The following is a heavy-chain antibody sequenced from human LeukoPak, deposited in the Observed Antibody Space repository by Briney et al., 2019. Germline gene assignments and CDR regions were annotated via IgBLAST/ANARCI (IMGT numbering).Heavy chain of an antibody. CDR1: GGSISSGVYY. V-gene: IGHV4-31*03. CDR2: IYYSGST. J-gene: IGHJ1*01. D-gene: IGHD4-17*01. CDR3: ARGATVTREYFQH. Sequence: SQTLSLTCTVSGGSISSGVYYWSWLRQHPGKGLEWIGYIYYSGSTYYNPSLKSRVTISVDTSKNQFSLKLSSVTAADTAVYYCARGATVTREYFQHWGQGTLVTVSS.